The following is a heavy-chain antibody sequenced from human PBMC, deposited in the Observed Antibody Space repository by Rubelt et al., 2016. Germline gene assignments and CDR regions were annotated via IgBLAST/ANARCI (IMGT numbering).Heavy chain of an antibody. CDR1: GGSISSGDYY. J-gene: IGHJ4*02. V-gene: IGHV4-31*03. CDR3: ARDAEEGYFDY. CDR2: IYYSGST. Sequence: QVQLQESGPGLVKPSQTLSLTCTVSGGSISSGDYYWSCIRQHPGKGLEWIGYIYYSGSTYYNPSLKSRVTISVDTSKNQFSLKLSAATAAETAVYYWARDAEEGYFDYWGQGTLVTVSS.